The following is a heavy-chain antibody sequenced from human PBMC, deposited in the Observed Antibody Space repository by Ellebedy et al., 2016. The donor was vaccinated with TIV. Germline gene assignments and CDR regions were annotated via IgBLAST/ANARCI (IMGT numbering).Heavy chain of an antibody. Sequence: GESLKISCAASGFTFSEYGMGWVRHTPEKGLEWLSSVSVVSNTYYAESVKGRFTVSRDDSRNTVHLQMDSLRAEDTAIYYCAKEMDPSSWLLDYWGQGTLVTVSS. V-gene: IGHV3-23*01. CDR1: GFTFSEYG. CDR3: AKEMDPSSWLLDY. J-gene: IGHJ4*02. D-gene: IGHD6-13*01. CDR2: VSVVSNT.